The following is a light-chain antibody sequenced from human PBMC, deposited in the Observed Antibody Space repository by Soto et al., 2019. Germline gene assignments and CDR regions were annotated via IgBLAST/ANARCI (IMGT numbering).Light chain of an antibody. CDR2: GST. V-gene: IGLV1-40*01. Sequence: QSVLTQPPSLSGAPGQRVTISCTGSSSDIGAGSEVHWYQQLPGTAPKLLIFGSTNRPSGVPDRFSGSKSATSASLAITGLQAEDEADYYCQSYDYSLGAYVFGTGTKLTVL. CDR1: SSDIGAGSE. CDR3: QSYDYSLGAYV. J-gene: IGLJ1*01.